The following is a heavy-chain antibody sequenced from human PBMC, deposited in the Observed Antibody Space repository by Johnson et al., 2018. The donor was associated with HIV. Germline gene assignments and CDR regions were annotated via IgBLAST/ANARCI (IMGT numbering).Heavy chain of an antibody. D-gene: IGHD6-6*01. CDR1: GFTFSSYA. CDR2: ISGSGGST. CDR3: ARGSGSSIAARGAFDI. V-gene: IGHV3-23*04. J-gene: IGHJ3*02. Sequence: VQLVESGGGVVQPGGSLRLSCAASGFTFSSYAMSWVRQAPGKGLEWVSAISGSGGSTYYADSVKGRFTISRDNSNNTLYLQMNSLRAGDTAVYYCARGSGSSIAARGAFDIWGQGTVVTVSS.